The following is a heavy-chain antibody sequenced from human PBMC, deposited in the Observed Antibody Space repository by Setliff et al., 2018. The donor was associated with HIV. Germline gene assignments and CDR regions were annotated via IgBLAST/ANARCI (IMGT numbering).Heavy chain of an antibody. J-gene: IGHJ3*02. V-gene: IGHV4-34*01. Sequence: NPSETLSLTCRVSGGSFIGYHWSWVRQSPTRGLQWIGEISHSGTTKYNPSLKSLFAMSADTSRNQFSLNLRSMSAADTAVYYCARAQSYDILTGYYLSAFDIWGQGTMVTVS. CDR1: GGSFIGYH. CDR3: ARAQSYDILTGYYLSAFDI. D-gene: IGHD3-9*01. CDR2: ISHSGTT.